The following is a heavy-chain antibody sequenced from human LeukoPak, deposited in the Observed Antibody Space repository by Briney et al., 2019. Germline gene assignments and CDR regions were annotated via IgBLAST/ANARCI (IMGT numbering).Heavy chain of an antibody. J-gene: IGHJ3*02. CDR1: GFTFSRNW. CDR3: ARVGWFGSKGSLDDAFDI. D-gene: IGHD3-10*01. V-gene: IGHV3-7*01. Sequence: PGGSLRLSCAASGFTFSRNWMSWVRQAPGKGLEWVASIKEDGSEKYYVDSVKGRFTISRDNTKNSVYLQMISLRAEDTAVYYCARVGWFGSKGSLDDAFDIWGQGTMVTVSS. CDR2: IKEDGSEK.